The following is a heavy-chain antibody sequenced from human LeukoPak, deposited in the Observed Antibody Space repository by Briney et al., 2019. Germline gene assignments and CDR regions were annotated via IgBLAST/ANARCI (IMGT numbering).Heavy chain of an antibody. D-gene: IGHD1-26*01. CDR1: GGSISSSSDY. J-gene: IGHJ4*02. V-gene: IGHV4-39*01. Sequence: SETLSLTCTVSGGSISSSSDYWGWIRQAPGKGLEWIGSIYYRENTYYNSSLKSRVTISVDTSKNQFSLKLNSVTAADTAVYFCARRTYSASYWKHFDYWGQGTLVTASS. CDR2: IYYRENT. CDR3: ARRTYSASYWKHFDY.